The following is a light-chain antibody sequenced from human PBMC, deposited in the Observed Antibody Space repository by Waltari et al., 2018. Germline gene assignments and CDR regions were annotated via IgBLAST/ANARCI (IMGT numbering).Light chain of an antibody. Sequence: VILTQSPATLSLSPGERATLSCRASQSVSGYLAWYQQKPGQAPGLLIYGASGRATGIPDRFRGSGSGTEFTLTISSLEPEDFAVYYCQKYTSSPPLYSFGQGTKVEIK. V-gene: IGKV3-20*01. CDR1: QSVSGY. J-gene: IGKJ2*03. CDR3: QKYTSSPPLYS. CDR2: GAS.